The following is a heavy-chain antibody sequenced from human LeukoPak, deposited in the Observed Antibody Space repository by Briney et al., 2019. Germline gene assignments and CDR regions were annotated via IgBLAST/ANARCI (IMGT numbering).Heavy chain of an antibody. Sequence: PGGSLRLSCAASGFTLDYYGMSWVRQAPGKGLEGVAGINWNGCSTVYADSVKGRFTITRDNAKNSLHLQMNSLRAEDTALYYCARDRSLGYCTNAVCSDAFDIWGQGTMATVSS. V-gene: IGHV3-20*04. J-gene: IGHJ3*02. CDR3: ARDRSLGYCTNAVCSDAFDI. CDR1: GFTLDYYG. D-gene: IGHD2-8*01. CDR2: INWNGCST.